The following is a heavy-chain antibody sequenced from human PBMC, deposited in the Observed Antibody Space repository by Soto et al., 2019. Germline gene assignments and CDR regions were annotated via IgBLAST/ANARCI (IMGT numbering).Heavy chain of an antibody. CDR2: IIPIFGTA. J-gene: IGHJ5*02. CDR3: ASSGIQLWYGRFDP. V-gene: IGHV1-69*06. CDR1: GGTFSSYA. Sequence: RASVKVSCKASGGTFSSYAISCVRQAPGQGLEWMGGIIPIFGTANYAQKFQGRVTITADKSTSTAYMELSSLRSEDTAVYYCASSGIQLWYGRFDPWGQGTLVTVSS. D-gene: IGHD5-18*01.